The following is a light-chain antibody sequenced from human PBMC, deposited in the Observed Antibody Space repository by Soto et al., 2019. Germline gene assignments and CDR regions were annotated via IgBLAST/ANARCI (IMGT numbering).Light chain of an antibody. Sequence: AIWMTQSPSSLSASTGDVVTITCRASQGVSNYLAWYQQKPGQAPKVLIHAASTLQGGVPSRFSGSGSGTDFTLTISGLQSDDFATYYCQQYYTYPWTFGQGTKVDIK. J-gene: IGKJ1*01. CDR1: QGVSNY. CDR3: QQYYTYPWT. V-gene: IGKV1-8*01. CDR2: AAS.